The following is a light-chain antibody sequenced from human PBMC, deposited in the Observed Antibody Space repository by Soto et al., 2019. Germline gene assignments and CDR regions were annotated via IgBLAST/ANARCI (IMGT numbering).Light chain of an antibody. J-gene: IGLJ1*01. V-gene: IGLV2-14*01. CDR1: SSDVGAYNL. CDR2: EVS. Sequence: QSALTQPASVSGSPGQSITISCTGTSSDVGAYNLVSWYQHHPDKAPKLMISEVSNRPSGVSDPFSGSKSGTTASLTISGLQAEDEDDYSCASLTTTNYVFGTGTKLTVL. CDR3: ASLTTTNYV.